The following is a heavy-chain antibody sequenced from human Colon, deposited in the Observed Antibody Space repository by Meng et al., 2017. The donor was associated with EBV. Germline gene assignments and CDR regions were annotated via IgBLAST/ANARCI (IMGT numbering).Heavy chain of an antibody. Sequence: QLKRRESGPAPVRPPQPRSLTCTGSGGSISSGDCYWSWIRQSPGEGLEWIGAIYHNGQTNYNPSLKSRVSMSVDESKNEFSLNLKSVTAADTAVYYCARDGGVTHIPWGQGVLVTVSS. D-gene: IGHD2-8*02. V-gene: IGHV4-30-4*01. CDR3: ARDGGVTHIP. J-gene: IGHJ5*02. CDR1: GGSISSGDCY. CDR2: IYHNGQT.